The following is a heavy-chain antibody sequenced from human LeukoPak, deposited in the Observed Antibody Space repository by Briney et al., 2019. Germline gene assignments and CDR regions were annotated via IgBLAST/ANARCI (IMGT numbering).Heavy chain of an antibody. D-gene: IGHD3-3*01. V-gene: IGHV4-4*07. CDR3: ARYDSWSGYYYMDV. Sequence: PSETLSLTCTVSGGSISSHNWSWIRQPAGKGLEWIGRLYTGGSTNYNPSLKSRVTMSVDTSKKQFSLKLSSVTAADTAVYYCARYDSWSGYYYMDVWGKGTTVTVSS. J-gene: IGHJ6*03. CDR1: GGSISSHN. CDR2: LYTGGST.